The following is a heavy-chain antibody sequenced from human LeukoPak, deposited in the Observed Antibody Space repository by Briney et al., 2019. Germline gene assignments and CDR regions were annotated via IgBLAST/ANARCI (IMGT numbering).Heavy chain of an antibody. CDR2: IYYSGST. J-gene: IGHJ5*02. CDR1: GGSISSGDYY. D-gene: IGHD2-2*01. V-gene: IGHV4-30-4*08. CDR3: ASEYCSSTSCWDNWFDP. Sequence: SETLSLTCTVSGGSISSGDYYWSWIRQPPGKGLEWIGYIYYSGSTYYNPSLKGRVTISVDTSKNQFSLKLSSVTAADTAVYYCASEYCSSTSCWDNWFDPWGQGTLVTVSS.